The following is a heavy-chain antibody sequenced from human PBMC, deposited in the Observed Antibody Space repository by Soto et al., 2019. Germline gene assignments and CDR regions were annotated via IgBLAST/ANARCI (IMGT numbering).Heavy chain of an antibody. V-gene: IGHV1-46*01. CDR2: INPSGSYT. CDR1: GNTFTSYY. J-gene: IGHJ6*02. Sequence: QVQLVQSGAEVKKPVASVKVSCKALGNTFTSYYIHWVRQVPGQGLEWMGIINPSGSYTSYAQKFEGRVTMTRDTSTSTVYMELSSLRSEDTAVYYCARDIPPDGMDVWGQGTTVTVSS. CDR3: ARDIPPDGMDV.